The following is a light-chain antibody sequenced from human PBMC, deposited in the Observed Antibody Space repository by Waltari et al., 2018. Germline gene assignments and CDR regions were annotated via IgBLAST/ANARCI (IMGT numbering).Light chain of an antibody. CDR3: QQYGSSPYT. CDR1: QSVSSNY. Sequence: EIVLTQSPGTLSLSPGERATLSCRASQSVSSNYLAWYQQKPGQAPRLLIYGISSRATGIPDRFSGSGSGTDFTLTISRLDPEDFAVYYCQQYGSSPYTFGRGTKLESK. J-gene: IGKJ2*01. V-gene: IGKV3-20*01. CDR2: GIS.